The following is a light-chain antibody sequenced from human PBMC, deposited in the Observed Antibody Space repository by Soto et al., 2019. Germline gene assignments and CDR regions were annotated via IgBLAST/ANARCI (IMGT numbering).Light chain of an antibody. CDR2: DAS. Sequence: EIVMTQSPSTVSVSPGERATLSCRASQSVGNYLAWFQQRPGQAPRLLLYDASARANVVPARFSGSGSGTEFTLTISSLQSEDFAVYFCQQYNDWPHTFGQGPKLDIK. CDR1: QSVGNY. CDR3: QQYNDWPHT. J-gene: IGKJ2*01. V-gene: IGKV3-15*01.